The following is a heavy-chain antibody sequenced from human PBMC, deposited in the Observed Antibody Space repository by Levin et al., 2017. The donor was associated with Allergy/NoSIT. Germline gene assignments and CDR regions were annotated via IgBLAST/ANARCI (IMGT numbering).Heavy chain of an antibody. J-gene: IGHJ6*02. CDR3: ARIQLWLRRPYDMDV. D-gene: IGHD5-18*01. V-gene: IGHV3-48*03. CDR2: ISSSDNTI. CDR1: GFPFSSYE. Sequence: GGSLRLSCAASGFPFSSYEMNWVRQAPGKGLEWVSHISSSDNTIYYSDSVKGRFTISRDNAKNSLYLQMNSLRAEDTAVYYCARIQLWLRRPYDMDVWGQGTTVTVSS.